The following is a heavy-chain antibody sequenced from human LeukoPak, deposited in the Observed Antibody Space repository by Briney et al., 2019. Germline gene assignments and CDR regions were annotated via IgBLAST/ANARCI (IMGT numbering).Heavy chain of an antibody. Sequence: GGSLRLSCAAPGFTLSSYWIHWVRQAPGEGLVWVSRIKSDGSTTNYADSVKGRFTISGDNAKNTLYLQMSSLRAEDTAVYYCVRSGETATKPLDYWGRGTLVTVSS. CDR1: GFTLSSYW. V-gene: IGHV3-74*01. CDR3: VRSGETATKPLDY. J-gene: IGHJ4*02. CDR2: IKSDGSTT. D-gene: IGHD5-24*01.